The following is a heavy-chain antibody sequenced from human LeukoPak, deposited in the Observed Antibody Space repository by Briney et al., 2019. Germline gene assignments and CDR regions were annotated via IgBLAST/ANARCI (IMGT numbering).Heavy chain of an antibody. CDR2: IRNSGSST. D-gene: IGHD4-17*01. Sequence: GGSLRLSCAASGFTLSSYAMNWVRQAPGKGLEWVSTIRNSGSSTSYADSVKGRFTISRDNSKNTLYLQMNSLRADDTALYYCAKQSHDYGGYMDFWGQGTLVTVSS. J-gene: IGHJ4*02. V-gene: IGHV3-23*01. CDR1: GFTLSSYA. CDR3: AKQSHDYGGYMDF.